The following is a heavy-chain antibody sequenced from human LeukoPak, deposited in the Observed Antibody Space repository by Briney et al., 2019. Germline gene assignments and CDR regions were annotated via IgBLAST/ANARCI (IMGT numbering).Heavy chain of an antibody. CDR2: INHSGST. CDR3: ARGVGATTN. D-gene: IGHD1-26*01. Sequence: SETLSLTCAVYSGSFSGYYWSWIRQPPGKGLEWIGEINHSGSTNYNPSLKSRVTISVDTSKNQFSLKLSSVTAADTAVYYCARGVGATTNWGQGTLVTVSS. J-gene: IGHJ4*02. V-gene: IGHV4-34*01. CDR1: SGSFSGYY.